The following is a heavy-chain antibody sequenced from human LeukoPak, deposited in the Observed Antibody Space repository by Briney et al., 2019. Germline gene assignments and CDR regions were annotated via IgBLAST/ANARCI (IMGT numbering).Heavy chain of an antibody. CDR2: IYYTGST. J-gene: IGHJ4*02. V-gene: IGHV4-39*01. CDR1: GGSISSSSYY. CDR3: ARHSGSTVTTDSDY. Sequence: PSETLSLTCTVSGGSISSSSYYWGWIRQPLGKGLEWIGSIYYTGSTYYNPSLKNRVTISVDTSKNQFSLKLSSVTAADTAVYYCARHSGSTVTTDSDYWGQGTLVTVSS. D-gene: IGHD4-11*01.